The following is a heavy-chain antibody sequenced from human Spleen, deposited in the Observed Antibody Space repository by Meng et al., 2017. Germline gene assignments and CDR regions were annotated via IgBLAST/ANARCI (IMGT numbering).Heavy chain of an antibody. CDR2: IRSKAYGGTT. Sequence: GESLKISCTASGFTFGDYVMSWFRQAPGKGLEWVGFIRSKAYGGTTEYAASVKGRFTIPRDDSKSIAYLQMNSLKTEDTAVYYCTKQQYTEYSSGWDVDYWGQGTLVTVSS. J-gene: IGHJ4*02. CDR1: GFTFGDYV. CDR3: TKQQYTEYSSGWDVDY. D-gene: IGHD6-19*01. V-gene: IGHV3-49*03.